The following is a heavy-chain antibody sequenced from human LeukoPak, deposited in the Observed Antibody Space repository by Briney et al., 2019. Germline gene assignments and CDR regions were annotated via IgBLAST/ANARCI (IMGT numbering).Heavy chain of an antibody. J-gene: IGHJ5*02. V-gene: IGHV4-34*01. CDR3: ARAGSYGRTNWFDP. CDR1: GGSMSPYH. CDR2: INHSGST. Sequence: SETLSLTCTVSGGSMSPYHWGWIRQPPGKGLEWIGEINHSGSTNYNPSLKSRVTISVDTSKNQFSLKLSSVTAADTAVYYCARAGSYGRTNWFDPWGQGTLVTVSS. D-gene: IGHD5-18*01.